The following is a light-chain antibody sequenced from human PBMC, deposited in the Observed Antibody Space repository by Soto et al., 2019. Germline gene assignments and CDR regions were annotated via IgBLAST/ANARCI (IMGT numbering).Light chain of an antibody. CDR2: DAS. CDR3: QQRSKMPLT. V-gene: IGKV3D-15*01. Sequence: IGMTQSPPTLSVSPGERATLSCRASQGVGSNLAWYQQRPGQAPRLLIYDASNKDTGIPARFSGSGSGTEFSLTISSLQSEDVAIYYCQQRSKMPLTFGHGTKVDIK. J-gene: IGKJ1*01. CDR1: QGVGSN.